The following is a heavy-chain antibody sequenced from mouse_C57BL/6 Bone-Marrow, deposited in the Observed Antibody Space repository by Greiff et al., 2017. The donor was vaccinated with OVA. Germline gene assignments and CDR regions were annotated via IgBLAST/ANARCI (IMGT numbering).Heavy chain of an antibody. CDR2: INPNNGGT. CDR1: GYTFTDYN. V-gene: IGHV1-18*01. Sequence: VQLKQSGPVLVKPGASVKIPCKASGYTFTDYNMDWVKQSHGKSLEWIGDINPNNGGTIYNQKFKGKATLTVDKSSSTAYMELRSLTSEDTAVYYCARYYYGAPSWYFDVWGTGTTVTVSS. D-gene: IGHD1-1*01. CDR3: ARYYYGAPSWYFDV. J-gene: IGHJ1*03.